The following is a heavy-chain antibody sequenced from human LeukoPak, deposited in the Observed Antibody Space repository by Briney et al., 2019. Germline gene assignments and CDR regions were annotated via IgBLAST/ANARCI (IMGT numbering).Heavy chain of an antibody. J-gene: IGHJ5*02. CDR2: IYTSGST. V-gene: IGHV4-4*07. D-gene: IGHD3-10*01. CDR1: GGSISSYY. CDR3: ARVGYYGSGSYYNGLLRGNNWFDP. Sequence: SETLSLTCTVSGGSISSYYWSWIRQPAGKGLEWIGRIYTSGSTNYNPSLKSRVTMSVDTSKNQFSLKLSSVTAADTAVYYCARVGYYGSGSYYNGLLRGNNWFDPWGQGTLVTVSS.